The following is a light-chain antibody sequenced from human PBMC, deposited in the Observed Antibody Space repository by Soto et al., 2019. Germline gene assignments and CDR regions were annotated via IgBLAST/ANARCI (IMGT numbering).Light chain of an antibody. CDR1: SSNIGSNY. V-gene: IGLV1-47*03. Sequence: VLTQPPSASGTPGQRVTISCSGSSSNIGSNYVYWYQQLPGTAPKLLIYRNNQRPSGVPDRFSGSKSGTSASLAISGLWSEDEADYYCAAWDDSLSGRYVFGTGTKVTVL. J-gene: IGLJ1*01. CDR3: AAWDDSLSGRYV. CDR2: RNN.